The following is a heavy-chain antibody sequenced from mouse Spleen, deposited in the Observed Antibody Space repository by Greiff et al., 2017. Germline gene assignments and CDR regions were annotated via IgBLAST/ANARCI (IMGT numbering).Heavy chain of an antibody. CDR3: AREDEGYFDY. Sequence: EVMLVESEGGLVQPGSSMKLSCTASGFTFSDYYMAWVRQVPEKGLEWVANINYDGSSTYYLDSLKSRFIISRDNAKNILYLQMSSLKSEDTATYYCAREDEGYFDYWGQGTTLTVSS. V-gene: IGHV5-16*01. CDR2: INYDGSST. J-gene: IGHJ2*01. CDR1: GFTFSDYY.